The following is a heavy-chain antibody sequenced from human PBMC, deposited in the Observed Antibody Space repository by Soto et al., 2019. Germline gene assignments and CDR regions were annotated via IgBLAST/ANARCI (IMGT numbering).Heavy chain of an antibody. Sequence: LILSSGASGITVSRDSMNRGGQAPGKGLEWVSSISSISRYIYYADSVKGRFTISRDNAKNSLYLQMNSLRAEDTAVYYCARESDIVQSGAFDIWGQGTMVTVSS. CDR1: GITVSRDS. CDR2: ISSISRYI. D-gene: IGHD2-8*01. V-gene: IGHV3-21*01. CDR3: ARESDIVQSGAFDI. J-gene: IGHJ3*02.